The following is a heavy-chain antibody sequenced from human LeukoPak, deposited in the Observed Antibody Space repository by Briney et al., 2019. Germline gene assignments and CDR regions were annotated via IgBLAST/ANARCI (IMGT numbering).Heavy chain of an antibody. CDR2: IYYSGST. CDR1: GGSISSYY. V-gene: IGHV4-59*01. CDR3: ALSSGWYPAFDI. Sequence: SETLSLTCTVSGGSISSYYWSWIRQPPGKGLEWIGYIYYSGSTNYNPSLKSRVTISVDTSKNQFSLKLSSVTAADTAVYYCALSSGWYPAFDIWGQGTMVTVSS. J-gene: IGHJ3*02. D-gene: IGHD6-19*01.